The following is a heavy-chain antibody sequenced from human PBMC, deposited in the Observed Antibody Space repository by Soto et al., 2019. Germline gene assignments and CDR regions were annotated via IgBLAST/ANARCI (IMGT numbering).Heavy chain of an antibody. Sequence: ASVKVSCKASGYTFSDYGVSWVRQAPGQGLEWMGWISANSGNTNYAQKLQGRVTMTTDTSTSTAYMELRSLRSDDTAVYYCATAGNYDSSGRDFWGQGTLVTVSS. J-gene: IGHJ4*02. D-gene: IGHD3-22*01. V-gene: IGHV1-18*01. CDR3: ATAGNYDSSGRDF. CDR2: ISANSGNT. CDR1: GYTFSDYG.